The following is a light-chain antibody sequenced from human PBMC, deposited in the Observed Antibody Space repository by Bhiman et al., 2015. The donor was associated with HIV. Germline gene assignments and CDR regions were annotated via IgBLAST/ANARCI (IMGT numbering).Light chain of an antibody. V-gene: IGLV3-21*01. Sequence: SYVLTQPPSVSVAPGKTANITCGGSDIGTKSVQWYQQRPGQAPVLVIYYDIDRPSGIPERFSGSISGNTATLTISGTQAMDEADYYCQAWDNSAVLFGGGTKLAVL. CDR2: YDI. CDR3: QAWDNSAVL. CDR1: DIGTKS. J-gene: IGLJ2*01.